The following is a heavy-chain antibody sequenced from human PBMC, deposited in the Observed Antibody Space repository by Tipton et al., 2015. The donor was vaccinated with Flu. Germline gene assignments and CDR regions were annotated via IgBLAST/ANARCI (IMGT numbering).Heavy chain of an antibody. D-gene: IGHD6-6*01. CDR2: INPNSGDT. J-gene: IGHJ5*02. V-gene: IGHV1-2*06. Sequence: QLVQSGAEVKKPGASVKVSCKASGYTFTGYYMHWVRQVPGQGLEWMGRINPNSGDTKYAQKFQGRVTMTRDMSISTAYMELTRLPSDDPAVYYCARAVTSSTLARPIGWFAPWGQGTLVTVSS. CDR3: ARAVTSSTLARPIGWFAP. CDR1: GYTFTGYY.